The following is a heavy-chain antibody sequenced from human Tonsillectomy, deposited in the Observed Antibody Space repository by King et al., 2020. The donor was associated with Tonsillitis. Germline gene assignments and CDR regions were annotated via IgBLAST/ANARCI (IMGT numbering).Heavy chain of an antibody. Sequence: VQLVESGGGLVQPGRSLRLSCAASGFTFDDYAMHWVRQAPGKGLEWVEGIRWDRDSIDNVDSVKGRFTISRDNAKNSLDLQMNSLRAEETALYYCAKEWSAMDLGVFDYWGQGTLVTVSS. CDR2: IRWDRDSI. D-gene: IGHD5-18*01. CDR1: GFTFDDYA. J-gene: IGHJ4*02. V-gene: IGHV3-9*01. CDR3: AKEWSAMDLGVFDY.